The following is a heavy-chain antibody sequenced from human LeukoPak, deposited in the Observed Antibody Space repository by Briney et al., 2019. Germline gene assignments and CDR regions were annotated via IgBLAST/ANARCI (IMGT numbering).Heavy chain of an antibody. CDR2: INHSGST. V-gene: IGHV4-34*01. CDR3: ARPSRRGYYDYVWGSYRYTGYYFDY. CDR1: GGSFSGYY. Sequence: SETLSLTCAVYGGSFSGYYWSWIRQPPGKGLEWIGEINHSGSTNYNPSLKSRVTISVDTSKNQFSLKLSSVTAADTAVYYCARPSRRGYYDYVWGSYRYTGYYFDYWGQGTLVTVSS. D-gene: IGHD3-16*02. J-gene: IGHJ4*02.